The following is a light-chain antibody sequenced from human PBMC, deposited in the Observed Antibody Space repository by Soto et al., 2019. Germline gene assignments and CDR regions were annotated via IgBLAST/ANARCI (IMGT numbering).Light chain of an antibody. Sequence: DIVMTQSPLSLPVTPGEPASISCRSSQSLLHSNGYNYLDWYLQKPGQSPQLLIYLGSTRASGVPDRFSGSGSGTDFTLKISRVEAEEFGVYYCMQALLTPLTFGPGTKVDIK. V-gene: IGKV2-28*01. CDR3: MQALLTPLT. CDR2: LGS. J-gene: IGKJ3*01. CDR1: QSLLHSNGYNY.